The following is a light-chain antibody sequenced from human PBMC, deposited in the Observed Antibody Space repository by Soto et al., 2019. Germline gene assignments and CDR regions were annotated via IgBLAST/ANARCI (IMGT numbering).Light chain of an antibody. J-gene: IGLJ2*01. CDR2: DVI. CDR1: TSDVGGYDY. Sequence: QSALTQPRSVSGSPGQSVTISCTGTTSDVGGYDYVSWYQQHPGKAPKLMIYDVIKRPSGVPDRFSGSKSGNTASLTISGLKAEDEADYYCCSYAGGYTFGVFGGGTELTVL. CDR3: CSYAGGYTFGV. V-gene: IGLV2-11*01.